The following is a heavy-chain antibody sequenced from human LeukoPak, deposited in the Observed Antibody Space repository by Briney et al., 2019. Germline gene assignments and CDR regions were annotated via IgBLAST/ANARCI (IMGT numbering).Heavy chain of an antibody. J-gene: IGHJ4*02. CDR1: GFTFSNFG. CDR2: IRYDGSNT. CDR3: ARDSDSSGYGLSSL. Sequence: GGSLRLSCAASGFTFSNFGMHWVRQAPGKGLEWVAFIRYDGSNTYYADSVKGRFTISRDNSKNTLYLQMNSLRGEDTAVYYCARDSDSSGYGLSSLWGQGTLVTVSS. D-gene: IGHD3-22*01. V-gene: IGHV3-30*02.